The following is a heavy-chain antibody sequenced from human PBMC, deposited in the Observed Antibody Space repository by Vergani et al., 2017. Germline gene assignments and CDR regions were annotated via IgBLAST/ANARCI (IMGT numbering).Heavy chain of an antibody. J-gene: IGHJ4*02. CDR3: ARQREVYLVVVPAAFDY. D-gene: IGHD2-2*01. CDR1: GGSISSSSYY. CDR2: IFYSGST. V-gene: IGHV4-39*01. Sequence: QLQLQESGPGLVKPSETLSLTCTVSGGSISSSSYYWGWIRQPPGKGLEWIGSIFYSGSTYYNPSLKSRVTISVDTSKNQFSLKLSSVTAADTAVDYCARQREVYLVVVPAAFDYWGQGTLVTVSS.